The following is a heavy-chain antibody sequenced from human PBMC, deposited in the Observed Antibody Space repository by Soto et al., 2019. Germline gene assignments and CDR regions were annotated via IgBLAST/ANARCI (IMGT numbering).Heavy chain of an antibody. CDR2: INPNSGGT. CDR3: ARISPSASSYGMDV. D-gene: IGHD2-2*01. Sequence: QVQLVQSGAEVKKPGASVKVSCKASGYTFTVYDMHWVRQAPGQGLAWMGWINPNSGGTNYAQKFQGWVTMTRETSISTAYMELSMLRSDDTAVYYYARISPSASSYGMDVCGQGTTVTVSS. V-gene: IGHV1-2*04. CDR1: GYTFTVYD. J-gene: IGHJ6*01.